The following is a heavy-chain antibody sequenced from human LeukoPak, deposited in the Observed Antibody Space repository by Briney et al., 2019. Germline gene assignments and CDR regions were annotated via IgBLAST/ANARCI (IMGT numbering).Heavy chain of an antibody. D-gene: IGHD6-13*01. CDR2: IYYGGST. V-gene: IGHV4-39*01. Sequence: SETLSLTCTVSGGSISSSSYYWGWIRQPPGKGLEWIGSIYYGGSTYYNPSLKSRVTISVDTSKNQFSLKLSSVTAADTAVYYCARQEIAAAGTVYFDYWGQGTLVTVSS. CDR1: GGSISSSSYY. J-gene: IGHJ4*02. CDR3: ARQEIAAAGTVYFDY.